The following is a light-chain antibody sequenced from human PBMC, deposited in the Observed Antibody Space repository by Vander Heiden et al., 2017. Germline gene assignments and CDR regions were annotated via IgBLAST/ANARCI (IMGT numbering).Light chain of an antibody. Sequence: DIQMTQSPSSLSASVGDRVTITCRASQSISSYLNWYQQKPGKAPKLLIYAASSLQSGVPSRFSGSGSGTDFTLTISSLQPEDFATYYCQQSYSTPMSTFGQGTRLEMK. CDR1: QSISSY. J-gene: IGKJ2*01. CDR2: AAS. V-gene: IGKV1-39*01. CDR3: QQSYSTPMST.